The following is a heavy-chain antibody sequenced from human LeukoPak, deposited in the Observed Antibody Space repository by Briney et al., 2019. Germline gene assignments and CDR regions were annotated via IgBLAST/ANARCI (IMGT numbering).Heavy chain of an antibody. CDR1: GGSISSYY. V-gene: IGHV4-59*01. CDR3: ARDSSPPYYYGMDV. J-gene: IGHJ6*02. Sequence: SETLSLTCTVSGGSISSYYWSWIRQPPGKGLEWIGYIYYSGSTNYNPSLKSRVTISVETSKNQFSLKLSSVTAADTAVYYCARDSSPPYYYGMDVWGQGTTVTVSS. CDR2: IYYSGST.